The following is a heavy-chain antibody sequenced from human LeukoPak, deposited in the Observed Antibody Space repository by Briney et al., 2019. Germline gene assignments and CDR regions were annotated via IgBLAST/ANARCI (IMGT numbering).Heavy chain of an antibody. Sequence: GGSLRLSCAAPGFTFSSYEMNWVRQAPGKGLEWVSYISSSGSTIYYADSVKGRFTISRDNSKNTLYLQMNGLRAEDTAVYYCATRGDILTGYPYYFDYWGQGTLVTVSS. CDR3: ATRGDILTGYPYYFDY. V-gene: IGHV3-48*03. CDR2: ISSSGSTI. J-gene: IGHJ4*02. CDR1: GFTFSSYE. D-gene: IGHD3-9*01.